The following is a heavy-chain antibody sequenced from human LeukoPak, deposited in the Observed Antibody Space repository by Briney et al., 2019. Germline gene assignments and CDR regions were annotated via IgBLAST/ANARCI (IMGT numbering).Heavy chain of an antibody. V-gene: IGHV1-18*01. J-gene: IGHJ4*02. D-gene: IGHD3-16*01. Sequence: ASVKVSCKASGYTFTSYGISWVRQAPGQGLEWMGWISTYNGDTNYAQKLQGRVTMTTDTSTSTAYMELRSLRSDDTAVYYCARGSSYGFSMGYWGQGTLVTVSS. CDR1: GYTFTSYG. CDR3: ARGSSYGFSMGY. CDR2: ISTYNGDT.